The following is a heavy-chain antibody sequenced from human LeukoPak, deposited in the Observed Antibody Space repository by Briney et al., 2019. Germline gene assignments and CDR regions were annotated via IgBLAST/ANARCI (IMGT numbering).Heavy chain of an antibody. Sequence: GGSLRLSCAASGLTFGNYAMNWVRQAPGKGLEWVSAISVSRDRTYYADSVKGRFTISRDSFKNTLYLQLNSLRAEDTAVYYCALKLKAPGPLDYWGQGTLVTVSS. J-gene: IGHJ4*02. CDR1: GLTFGNYA. V-gene: IGHV3-23*01. CDR2: ISVSRDRT. D-gene: IGHD2-8*02. CDR3: ALKLKAPGPLDY.